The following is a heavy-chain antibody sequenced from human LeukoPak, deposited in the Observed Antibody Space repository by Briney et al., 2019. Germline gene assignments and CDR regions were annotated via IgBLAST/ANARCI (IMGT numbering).Heavy chain of an antibody. CDR1: GNSVTEVA. CDR3: ARTPVRSYDSSGYYLAGGVWFDY. V-gene: IGHV1-24*01. Sequence: ASVKVSCKVSGNSVTEVAIHWVRQTPGEGLEWMGGFHPKDADMIYAQKFQGRVTMTRDTSTSTVYMELSSLRSEDTAVYYCARTPVRSYDSSGYYLAGGVWFDYWGQGTLVTVSS. CDR2: FHPKDADM. J-gene: IGHJ4*02. D-gene: IGHD3-22*01.